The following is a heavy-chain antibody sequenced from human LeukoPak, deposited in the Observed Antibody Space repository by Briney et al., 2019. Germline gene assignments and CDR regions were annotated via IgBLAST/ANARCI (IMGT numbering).Heavy chain of an antibody. J-gene: IGHJ6*02. D-gene: IGHD3-22*01. CDR2: INPNSGGT. CDR3: ARDRRYYDTSGTVYYDAMDV. V-gene: IGHV1-2*04. Sequence: GASVKVSCKASGYTFTGYYMHWVRQAPGQGLEWMGWINPNSGGTNYAQKFQGWVTMTRDTSISTAYMELSRLRSDDTAVYYCARDRRYYDTSGTVYYDAMDVWGQGTTVTVSS. CDR1: GYTFTGYY.